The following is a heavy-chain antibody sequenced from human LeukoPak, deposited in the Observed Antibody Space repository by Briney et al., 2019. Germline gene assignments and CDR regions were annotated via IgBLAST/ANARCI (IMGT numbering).Heavy chain of an antibody. CDR2: IPYTGTT. CDR1: GDSISKYY. CDR3: ARHFGSAKNWFDP. D-gene: IGHD3-16*01. Sequence: PSETLSLTCTVSGDSISKYYWSWIRQPPGRGLEWIGYIPYTGTTTYTPSLMTRVTITSDTPKNRFSLKLTSVTAADTAVYYCARHFGSAKNWFDPWGQGTLVTVSS. J-gene: IGHJ5*02. V-gene: IGHV4-59*08.